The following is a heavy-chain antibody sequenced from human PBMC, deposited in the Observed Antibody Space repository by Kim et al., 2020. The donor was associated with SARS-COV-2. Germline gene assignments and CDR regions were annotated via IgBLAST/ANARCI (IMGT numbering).Heavy chain of an antibody. Sequence: VSVKSRITINPDTSKNQFSLQLNSVTPEDTAVYYCARDCSSSWYGCYFDYWGQGTLVTVSS. D-gene: IGHD6-13*01. CDR3: ARDCSSSWYGCYFDY. V-gene: IGHV6-1*01. J-gene: IGHJ4*02.